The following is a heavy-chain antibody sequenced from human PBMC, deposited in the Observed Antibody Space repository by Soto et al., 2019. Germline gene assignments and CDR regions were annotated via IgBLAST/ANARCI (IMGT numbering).Heavy chain of an antibody. CDR2: ISGSSSYI. V-gene: IGHV3-21*01. D-gene: IGHD2-15*01. J-gene: IGHJ6*02. Sequence: EVQLLESGGGLVKPGGSLRLSCAASGFTFSSYSMNWVRQAPGKGLEWVSSISGSSSYIYYADSVKGRFTISRDHAKNSLYLQMSSRGAEDMAVYYCEVADYYGMDLWGQGTTVTVSS. CDR3: EVADYYGMDL. CDR1: GFTFSSYS.